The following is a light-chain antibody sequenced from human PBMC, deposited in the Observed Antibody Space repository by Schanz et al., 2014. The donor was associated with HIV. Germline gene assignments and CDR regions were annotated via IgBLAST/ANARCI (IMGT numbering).Light chain of an antibody. V-gene: IGKV3-20*01. CDR3: QQYSSSPLT. CDR1: QSVSNN. Sequence: EVVMTQSPATLSVSPGERATLSCRASQSVSNNLAWYQQTPGQAPRLLIFITSSRATGIPDRFSGSGSGTDFTLTISRLEPEDFAVYYCQQYSSSPLTFGGGTKV. CDR2: ITS. J-gene: IGKJ4*01.